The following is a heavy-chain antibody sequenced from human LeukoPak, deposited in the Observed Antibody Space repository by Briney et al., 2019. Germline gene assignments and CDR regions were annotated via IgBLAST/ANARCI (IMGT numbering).Heavy chain of an antibody. V-gene: IGHV3-23*01. CDR3: AKGTQILSVVTAILNYFDY. J-gene: IGHJ4*02. CDR1: GFTFSSYA. D-gene: IGHD2-21*02. Sequence: PGGSLRLSCAASGFTFSSYAMNWVRQAPGKGLEWVSTISGSGANTYNADSVKGRFTISRDNAKNSLYLQMNSLRAEDTALYYCAKGTQILSVVTAILNYFDYWGQGTLVTVSS. CDR2: ISGSGANT.